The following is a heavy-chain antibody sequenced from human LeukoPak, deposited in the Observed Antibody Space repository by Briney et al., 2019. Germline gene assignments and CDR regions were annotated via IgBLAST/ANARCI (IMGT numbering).Heavy chain of an antibody. CDR2: IYYSGST. J-gene: IGHJ4*02. CDR3: ARVQICSGGSCYSLTFDY. D-gene: IGHD2-15*01. CDR1: GGSISSGGYY. V-gene: IGHV4-31*03. Sequence: PSETLSLTCTVSGGSISSGGYYWSWIRQHPGKGLEWIGYIYYSGSTYYNPSLKSRVTISVDTSKNQFSLKLSSVTAADTAVYYCARVQICSGGSCYSLTFDYWGQGTLVTVSS.